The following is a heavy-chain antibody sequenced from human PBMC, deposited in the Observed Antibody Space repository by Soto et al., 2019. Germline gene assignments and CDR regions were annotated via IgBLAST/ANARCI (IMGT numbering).Heavy chain of an antibody. CDR1: GYSFTSFW. V-gene: IGHV5-51*01. CDR3: ARRAITGTTRWGYYYYWDF. CDR2: IYPGDSDT. D-gene: IGHD1-7*01. J-gene: IGHJ6*03. Sequence: PGVTLRFSCKGSGYSFTSFWFGWVRQMPGKGLEWMGIIYPGDSDTRYSPSLQGQVTSSADKSISTAYLQWSSLKASDTARYYCARRAITGTTRWGYYYYWDFWGKGTTVTFSS.